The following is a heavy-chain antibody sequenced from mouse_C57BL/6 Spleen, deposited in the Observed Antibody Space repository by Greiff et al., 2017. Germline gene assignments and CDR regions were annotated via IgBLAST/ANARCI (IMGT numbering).Heavy chain of an antibody. Sequence: QVQLQQSGAELVRPGASVTLSCKASGYTFTDYEMHWVKQTPVHGLEWIGAIDPETGGTAYNQKFKGKAILTADKSSSTAYMELRSLTSEDSAVYYCTRDGHYGWFAYWGQGTLVTVSA. CDR1: GYTFTDYE. D-gene: IGHD2-3*01. V-gene: IGHV1-15*01. CDR3: TRDGHYGWFAY. CDR2: IDPETGGT. J-gene: IGHJ3*01.